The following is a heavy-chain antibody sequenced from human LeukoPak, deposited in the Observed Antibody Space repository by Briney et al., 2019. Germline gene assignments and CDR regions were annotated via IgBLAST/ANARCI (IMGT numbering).Heavy chain of an antibody. V-gene: IGHV3-23*01. CDR1: GFTFSNYA. CDR2: ISASGGST. J-gene: IGHJ4*02. CDR3: AKEERSQLFDY. Sequence: GASPRLSCAASGFTFSNYAMSWVRQAPGKGLEWVSAISASGGSTYYADSVKGRFTISTDNSKNTLYLQMNSLRAEDTAVYYCAKEERSQLFDYWGQGTLVTVSS. D-gene: IGHD2-2*01.